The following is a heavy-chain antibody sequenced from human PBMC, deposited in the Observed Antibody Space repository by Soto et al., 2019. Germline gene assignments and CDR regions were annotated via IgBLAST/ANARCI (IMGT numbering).Heavy chain of an antibody. CDR2: IYYSGST. D-gene: IGHD3-10*01. Sequence: SETLSLTCTVSGGSISSGDYYWSWIRQPPGKSLERIGYIYYSGSTYYNPSLKSRVTISVDTSKNQFSLKLSSVTAADTAVYYCARDQGAAYYGSGGENWFDPWGQGTLVTVSS. CDR3: ARDQGAAYYGSGGENWFDP. CDR1: GGSISSGDYY. V-gene: IGHV4-30-4*01. J-gene: IGHJ5*02.